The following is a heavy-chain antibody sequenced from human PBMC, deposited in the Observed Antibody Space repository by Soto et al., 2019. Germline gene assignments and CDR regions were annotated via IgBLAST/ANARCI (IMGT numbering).Heavy chain of an antibody. CDR2: INAGNGNT. CDR3: ASTMTTVTYFLHPEDY. Sequence: QVQLVQSGAEVKKPGASVKVSCKASGYTFTSYAMHWVRQAPGQRLEWMGWINAGNGNTKYSQKFQGRVTITRDTSASTAYMELSSLRSEDTAVYYCASTMTTVTYFLHPEDYWGQGTLVTVSS. D-gene: IGHD4-17*01. CDR1: GYTFTSYA. V-gene: IGHV1-3*01. J-gene: IGHJ4*02.